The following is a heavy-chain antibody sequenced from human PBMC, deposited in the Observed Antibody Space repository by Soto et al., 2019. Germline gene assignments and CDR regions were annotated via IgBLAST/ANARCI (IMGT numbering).Heavy chain of an antibody. CDR1: GYTFTSYG. J-gene: IGHJ4*02. CDR2: ISAYNGNT. Sequence: ASVKVSCKASGYTFTSYGISWVRQAPGQGLEWMGWISAYNGNTNYAQKLQGRVTMTTDTSTSTAYMELRSLRSEDTAVYYCARGAPQEYYYDSSGFDYWGQGTLVTVSS. V-gene: IGHV1-18*01. D-gene: IGHD3-22*01. CDR3: ARGAPQEYYYDSSGFDY.